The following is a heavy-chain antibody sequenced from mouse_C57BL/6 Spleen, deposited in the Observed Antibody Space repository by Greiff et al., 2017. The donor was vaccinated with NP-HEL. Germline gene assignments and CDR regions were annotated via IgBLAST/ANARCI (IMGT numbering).Heavy chain of an antibody. CDR1: GYTFTDHT. J-gene: IGHJ4*01. CDR2: IYPRDGST. D-gene: IGHD1-1*01. V-gene: IGHV1-78*01. CDR3: ARGYYGSRYYAMDY. Sequence: VHLVESDAELVKPGASVKISCKVSGYTFTDHTIHWMKQRPEQGLEWIGYIYPRDGSTKYNEKFKGKATLTADKSSSTAYMQLNSLTSEDSAVYFCARGYYGSRYYAMDYWGQGTSVTVSS.